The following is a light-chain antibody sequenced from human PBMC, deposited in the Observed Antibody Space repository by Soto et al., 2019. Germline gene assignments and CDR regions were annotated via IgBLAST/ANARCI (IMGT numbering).Light chain of an antibody. V-gene: IGKV3-20*01. CDR1: QSISSSY. Sequence: EIVLTQSPGTLSLFPGERATLSCRASQSISSSYLAWYQQKPGQAPRLLNYGASSRATGIPDRFSGAGSATDFTLTISRLEPEDFAVYYCHQYGSAPAWTFGQGTKVEIK. J-gene: IGKJ1*01. CDR2: GAS. CDR3: HQYGSAPAWT.